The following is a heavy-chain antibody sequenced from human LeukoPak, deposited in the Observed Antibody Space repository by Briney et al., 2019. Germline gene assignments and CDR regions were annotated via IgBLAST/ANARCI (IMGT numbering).Heavy chain of an antibody. V-gene: IGHV3-30*02. J-gene: IGHJ6*03. Sequence: GGSLRLSCAASGFTFSSYGMHWVRQAPGKGLEWVAFIRYDGSNKYYADSVKGRFTISRDNSKNTLYLQMNSLRAEDTAVYYCARDEGYCSGGSCYPYYYYYMDVWGKGTTVTVSS. CDR3: ARDEGYCSGGSCYPYYYYYMDV. CDR2: IRYDGSNK. CDR1: GFTFSSYG. D-gene: IGHD2-15*01.